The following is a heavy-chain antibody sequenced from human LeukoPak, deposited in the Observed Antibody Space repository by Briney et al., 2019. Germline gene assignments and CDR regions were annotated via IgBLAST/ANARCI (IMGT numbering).Heavy chain of an antibody. D-gene: IGHD1-26*01. CDR3: ARTSGTYNIGPFDI. CDR1: RGSLNSITYY. V-gene: IGHV4-39*02. Sequence: SGTLSHTPLVPRGSLNSITYYWSWIRQPPGEGREWLGTIYYSGSVYYNPSRKSRVIISVDTSKNHFSLKLSPVTAADTAVYFCARTSGTYNIGPFDIWGQGTMVTVSS. CDR2: IYYSGSV. J-gene: IGHJ3*02.